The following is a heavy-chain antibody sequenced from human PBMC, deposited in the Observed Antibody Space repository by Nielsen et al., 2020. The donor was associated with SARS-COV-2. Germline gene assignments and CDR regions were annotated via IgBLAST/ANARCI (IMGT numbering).Heavy chain of an antibody. J-gene: IGHJ4*02. CDR2: IYSGGST. CDR1: GFTVSSNY. Sequence: GESLKISCAASGFTVSSNYMSWVRQAPGKGLEWVSVIYSGGSTYYAGSVKGRFTISRENAKNSFYLQMNSLRAGDTAVYYCARGGYFGSGPLDYWGQGTLVTVSS. CDR3: ARGGYFGSGPLDY. D-gene: IGHD3-10*01. V-gene: IGHV3-66*01.